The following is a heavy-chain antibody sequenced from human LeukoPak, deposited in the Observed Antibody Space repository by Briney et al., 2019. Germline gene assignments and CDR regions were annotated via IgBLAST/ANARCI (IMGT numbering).Heavy chain of an antibody. D-gene: IGHD4-17*01. CDR1: GFTFSSYA. Sequence: PGGSLRLSCAASGFTFSSYAMHWVRQAPGKGLEWVAVISYDGSNKYYADSVKGRFTISRDNSKNTLYLQMNSLRAEDTAVYYCARDRAGDYGEGFDYWGQGTLVTVSS. V-gene: IGHV3-30-3*01. CDR2: ISYDGSNK. J-gene: IGHJ4*02. CDR3: ARDRAGDYGEGFDY.